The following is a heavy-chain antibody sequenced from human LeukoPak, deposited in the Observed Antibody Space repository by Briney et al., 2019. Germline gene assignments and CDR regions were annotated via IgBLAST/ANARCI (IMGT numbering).Heavy chain of an antibody. Sequence: SETLSLTCAVYGGSFSGYYWGWIRQPPGKGLEWIGSIYYSGSTYYNPSLKSRVTISVDTSKNQFSLKLSSVTAADTAVYYCATTPYYYDSSGYYSDAFDIWGQGTMVTVSS. V-gene: IGHV4-39*01. CDR3: ATTPYYYDSSGYYSDAFDI. D-gene: IGHD3-22*01. CDR2: IYYSGST. CDR1: GGSFSGYY. J-gene: IGHJ3*02.